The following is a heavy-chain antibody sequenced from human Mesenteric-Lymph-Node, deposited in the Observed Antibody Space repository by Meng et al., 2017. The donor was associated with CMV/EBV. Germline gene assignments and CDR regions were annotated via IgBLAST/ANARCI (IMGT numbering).Heavy chain of an antibody. D-gene: IGHD2-8*02. Sequence: SDVSSNSNKWWSWVRQTPGKGLEWIAEIYHFGGTNYNPSLKGRATISVDRSKSQFSLKIISVTAADTAMYYCARAASTGWMLPHFDSWGQGTLVTVSS. CDR1: DVSSNSNKW. CDR2: IYHFGGT. CDR3: ARAASTGWMLPHFDS. V-gene: IGHV4-4*02. J-gene: IGHJ4*02.